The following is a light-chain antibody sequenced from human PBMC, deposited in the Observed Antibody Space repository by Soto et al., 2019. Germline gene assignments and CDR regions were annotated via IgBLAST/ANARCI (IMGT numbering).Light chain of an antibody. CDR3: QQYDSSPPWT. Sequence: DIQMTQSPSSLSASVGDRVTITCRASQSIGNLLAWYQQKPGKAPKLLIFDASILEGGVPSRFSGIGSGTEFTLTISSLQPADSATYYCQQYDSSPPWTFGQGTKLEIK. CDR2: DAS. CDR1: QSIGNL. V-gene: IGKV1-5*01. J-gene: IGKJ1*01.